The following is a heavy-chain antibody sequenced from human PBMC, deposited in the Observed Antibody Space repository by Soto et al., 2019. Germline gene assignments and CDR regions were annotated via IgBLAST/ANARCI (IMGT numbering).Heavy chain of an antibody. J-gene: IGHJ3*02. CDR3: ARDAPDVITETFDI. CDR1: GFTVSSNY. Sequence: EVPLVDSGGGLVQPGGSLRLSCAASGFTVSSNYMSWVRQAPGKGLEWVSLIYTGGSTNYAGSVKGRFTISRDNSTRLLYLLSNSLSAEDTAVYYCARDAPDVITETFDIWSPGTMVTVSS. CDR2: IYTGGST. V-gene: IGHV3-66*01. D-gene: IGHD4-17*01.